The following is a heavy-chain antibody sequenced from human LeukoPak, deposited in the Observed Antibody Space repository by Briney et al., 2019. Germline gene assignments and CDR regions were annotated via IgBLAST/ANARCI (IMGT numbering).Heavy chain of an antibody. CDR1: GYTFTGYY. D-gene: IGHD3-3*01. V-gene: IGHV1-2*02. CDR3: ARSCLGGRFLERLPTIDY. J-gene: IGHJ4*02. Sequence: ASVKVSCKASGYTFTGYYMHWVRQAPGQRLEWMGWINPNSGGTNYAQKFQGRVTMTRDTSISTAYMELSRLRSDDTAVYYCARSCLGGRFLERLPTIDYWGQGTLVTVSS. CDR2: INPNSGGT.